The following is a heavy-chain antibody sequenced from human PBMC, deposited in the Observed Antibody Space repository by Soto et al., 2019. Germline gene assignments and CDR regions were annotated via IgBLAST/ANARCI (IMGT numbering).Heavy chain of an antibody. CDR2: ISSSSSYI. CDR3: ARPDSSGYYFC. V-gene: IGHV3-21*01. D-gene: IGHD3-22*01. Sequence: GGSLRLSCAASGFTFSSYSMNWVRQAPGKGLEWVSSISSSSSYIYYADSVKGRFTISRDNAKNSLYLQMNSLRAEDTAVYYCARPDSSGYYFCWGQGTLVTVSS. J-gene: IGHJ4*02. CDR1: GFTFSSYS.